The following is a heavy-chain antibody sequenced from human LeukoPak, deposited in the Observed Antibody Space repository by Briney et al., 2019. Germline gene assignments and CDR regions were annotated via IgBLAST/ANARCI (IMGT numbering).Heavy chain of an antibody. CDR3: ARFIVGAPDY. V-gene: IGHV4-4*09. Sequence: PSETLSLTCTVSGGSISSYYWSWIRQPPGKGLEWIGYIYTSGSTNYNPSLKSRVTISVDTSKNQFSLKLSSVTAADTAVYSCARFIVGAPDYWGQGTLVTVSS. CDR2: IYTSGST. CDR1: GGSISSYY. D-gene: IGHD1-26*01. J-gene: IGHJ4*02.